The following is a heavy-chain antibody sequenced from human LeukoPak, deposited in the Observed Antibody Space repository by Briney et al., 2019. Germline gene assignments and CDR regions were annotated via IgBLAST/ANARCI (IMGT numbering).Heavy chain of an antibody. V-gene: IGHV3-48*03. D-gene: IGHD2-2*01. CDR3: ATEKGYCSSTSCRDY. CDR1: GFTFSSYE. J-gene: IGHJ4*02. Sequence: GGSLRLSCAASGFTFSSYEMNWVRQAPGKGLEWVSYISSSGSTTYYADSVKGRFTISRDNAKNSLYLQMNSLRAEDTAVYYCATEKGYCSSTSCRDYWGQGTLVTVSS. CDR2: ISSSGSTT.